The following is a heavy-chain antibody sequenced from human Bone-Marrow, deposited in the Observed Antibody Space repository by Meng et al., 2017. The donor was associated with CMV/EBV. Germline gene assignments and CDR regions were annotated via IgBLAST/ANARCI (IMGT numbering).Heavy chain of an antibody. CDR3: AKMSQYSTNYYYYYGMDV. CDR2: IRYDGRNK. J-gene: IGHJ6*02. CDR1: GFTFSSYA. D-gene: IGHD6-6*01. V-gene: IGHV3-30*02. Sequence: GGSLRLSCAASGFTFSSYAMHWVRQAPGKGLEWVAFIRYDGRNKYYADSVKGRFTISRDNSKNTLYLQMNSLRAEDRAVYYCAKMSQYSTNYYYYYGMDVWGQGTTVTVSS.